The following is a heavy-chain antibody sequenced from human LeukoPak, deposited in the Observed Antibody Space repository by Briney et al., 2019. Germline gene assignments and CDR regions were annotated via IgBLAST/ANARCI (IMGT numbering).Heavy chain of an antibody. CDR2: ISAYNGHT. Sequence: ASVKVSCKASGYTFTDYGITRVRQAPGQGLEWMGWISAYNGHTNYAQKLQGRVTMTTDTSTRTAYMELRSLRSDDTAVYYCARDFPPNYGSDFYYYYMDVWGNGTTVTISS. CDR3: ARDFPPNYGSDFYYYYMDV. J-gene: IGHJ6*03. V-gene: IGHV1-18*01. CDR1: GYTFTDYG. D-gene: IGHD3-10*01.